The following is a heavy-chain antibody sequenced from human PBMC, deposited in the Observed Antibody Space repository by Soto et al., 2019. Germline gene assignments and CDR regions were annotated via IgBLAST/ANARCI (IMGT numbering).Heavy chain of an antibody. V-gene: IGHV1-69*06. Sequence: QVQLVQSGAEVKKPGSSVKVSCKASGGTFSSYAISWVRQAPGQGLEWMGGIIPIFGTANYAQKFKGRVTITADKSTSTAYLELSSLRSEATAVYYCARAAKHGYRGYGKYYYYGMDVWGQGTTVTVSS. CDR3: ARAAKHGYRGYGKYYYYGMDV. D-gene: IGHD5-12*01. J-gene: IGHJ6*02. CDR1: GGTFSSYA. CDR2: IIPIFGTA.